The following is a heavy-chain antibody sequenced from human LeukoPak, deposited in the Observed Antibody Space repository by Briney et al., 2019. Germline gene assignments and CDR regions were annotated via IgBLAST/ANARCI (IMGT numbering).Heavy chain of an antibody. J-gene: IGHJ3*01. V-gene: IGHV1-18*01. CDR2: XXXXXXXX. CDR3: ARDRNHALDF. CDR1: GYTFTING. Sequence: ASVKVSCKASGYTFTINGIXXXRQAPXQGXEWMGXXXXXXXXXXXXXKVXGRVTXXTXTSTSTAYMELRSLRSDDTGVYYCARDRNHALDFWGQGTMVTVSS.